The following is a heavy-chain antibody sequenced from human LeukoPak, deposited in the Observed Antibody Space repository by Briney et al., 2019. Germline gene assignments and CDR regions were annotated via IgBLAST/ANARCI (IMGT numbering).Heavy chain of an antibody. CDR1: GFTFSSYG. CDR3: AKAATGTRNAYDI. J-gene: IGHJ3*02. D-gene: IGHD6-13*01. CDR2: VNGDGGST. V-gene: IGHV3-74*01. Sequence: GGSLRLSCAASGFTFSSYGMHWVRQAPGKGLVWVSRVNGDGGSTNYADSVKGRFTISRDNAKNTLYLQMNSLRAEDTAVYYCAKAATGTRNAYDIWGQGTMVTVSS.